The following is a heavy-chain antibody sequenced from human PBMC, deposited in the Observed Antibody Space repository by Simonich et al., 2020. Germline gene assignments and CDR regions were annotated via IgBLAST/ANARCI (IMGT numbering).Heavy chain of an antibody. J-gene: IGHJ6*02. V-gene: IGHV4-38-2*01. CDR2: IYHSGST. D-gene: IGHD6-13*01. CDR1: GYSIRSGYY. Sequence: QVQLQESGPGLVKPSETLSLTCAVSGYSIRSGYYWGWIRQPPGKGLEWIGSIYHSGSTYHNPYRKNRATISVETTKNQFSLKLSSVAAADTAVYYGARVGYSNYYYDGMDVWGQGTTVTVSS. CDR3: ARVGYSNYYYDGMDV.